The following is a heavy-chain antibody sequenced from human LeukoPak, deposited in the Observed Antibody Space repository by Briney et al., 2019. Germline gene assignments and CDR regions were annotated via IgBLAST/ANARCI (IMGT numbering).Heavy chain of an antibody. J-gene: IGHJ4*02. V-gene: IGHV3-30-3*01. CDR2: ISYDGSNK. CDR1: GFTFSSYA. CDR3: ARGSGHIDY. D-gene: IGHD6-19*01. Sequence: PGGSLRLSCAASGFTFSSYAMHWVRQAPGKGLEWVAVISYDGSNKYYADSVKGRFTISRDNAKNTLYLQMNSLRAEDTAVYYCARGSGHIDYWGQGTLVTVSS.